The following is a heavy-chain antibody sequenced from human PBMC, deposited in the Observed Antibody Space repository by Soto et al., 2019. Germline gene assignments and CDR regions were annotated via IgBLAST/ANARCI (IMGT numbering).Heavy chain of an antibody. CDR2: MNPDSGNS. D-gene: IGHD2-15*01. J-gene: IGHJ4*02. V-gene: IGHV1-8*01. CDR3: ARAYHLVPKF. CDR1: GYTFTHFD. Sequence: ASVKVSCKTSGYTFTHFDIHWVRQATGQGLEWVGWMNPDSGNSGFTQRFQGRVSITRNASMSTAYMEIHSLTSADTAIYYCARAYHLVPKFWGQGTLVTVSS.